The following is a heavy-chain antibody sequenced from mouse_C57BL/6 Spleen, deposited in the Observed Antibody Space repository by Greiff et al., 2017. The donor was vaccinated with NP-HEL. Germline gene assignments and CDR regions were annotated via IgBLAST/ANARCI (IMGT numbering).Heavy chain of an antibody. CDR1: GYTFTTYP. Sequence: VQLVESGAELVKPGASVKMSCKASGYTFTTYPIEWMKQNHGKSLEWIGNFHPYNDDTKYNEKFKGKATLTVEKSSSTVYLELSRLTSDDSAVYYCARAGYYDYDAFAYWGQGTLVTVSA. V-gene: IGHV1-47*01. D-gene: IGHD2-4*01. CDR2: FHPYNDDT. CDR3: ARAGYYDYDAFAY. J-gene: IGHJ3*01.